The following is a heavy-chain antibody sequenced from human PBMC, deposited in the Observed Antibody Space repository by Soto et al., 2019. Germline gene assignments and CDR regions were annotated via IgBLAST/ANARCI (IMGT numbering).Heavy chain of an antibody. CDR3: ALYYDSKQRDMDV. D-gene: IGHD3-22*01. Sequence: ASVKVSCKASGYTFTSYYMHWVRQAPGQGLEWMGIINPSGGSTSYAQKFQGRVTMTRDTSTSTVYMELSSLRSEDTAVYYCALYYDSKQRDMDVWGQGTTVTVS. V-gene: IGHV1-46*01. CDR1: GYTFTSYY. CDR2: INPSGGST. J-gene: IGHJ6*02.